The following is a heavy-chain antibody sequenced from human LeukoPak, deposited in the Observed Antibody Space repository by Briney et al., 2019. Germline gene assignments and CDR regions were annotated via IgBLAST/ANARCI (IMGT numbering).Heavy chain of an antibody. J-gene: IGHJ5*02. CDR2: ISAYNGNT. CDR3: AREQLGPGWFDP. CDR1: GYTFTTYG. Sequence: ASVKVSCKASGYTFTTYGISWVRQAPGQGLEWMGWISAYNGNTNYAQILQGRVTMTTDTSTSTVYMELRSLRSDDTAVYYCAREQLGPGWFDPWGQGTLVTVSS. D-gene: IGHD6-13*01. V-gene: IGHV1-18*01.